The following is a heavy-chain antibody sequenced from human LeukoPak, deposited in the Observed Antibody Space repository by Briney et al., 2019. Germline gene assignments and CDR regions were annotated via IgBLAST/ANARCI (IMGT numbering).Heavy chain of an antibody. D-gene: IGHD5-18*01. CDR2: IIPIFGIA. J-gene: IGHJ4*02. CDR3: ARDWGIQQWPPSYFDY. CDR1: GGTFSSYA. V-gene: IGHV1-69*10. Sequence: GASVKVSCKASGGTFSSYAISWVRQAPGQGLEWMGGIIPIFGIANYAQKFQGRVTITADKSTSTVYMELTSLRSEDTAMYYCARDWGIQQWPPSYFDYWGQGTLVTVSS.